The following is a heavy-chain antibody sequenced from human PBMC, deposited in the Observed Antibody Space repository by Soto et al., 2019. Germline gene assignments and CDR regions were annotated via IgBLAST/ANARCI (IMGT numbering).Heavy chain of an antibody. CDR2: IYGSGRGI. V-gene: IGHV3-23*05. CDR3: AKDAVYNDGLWLMDH. D-gene: IGHD2-21*01. J-gene: IGHJ4*02. Sequence: VGSLRLSYTASGLPHSSFAMMWVRQAPGKGLECVSGIYGSGRGIEYADSVKGRFTISRDNSKNTVYLQMTDLRADDTAVYYCAKDAVYNDGLWLMDHWGQGTQVTVSS. CDR1: GLPHSSFA.